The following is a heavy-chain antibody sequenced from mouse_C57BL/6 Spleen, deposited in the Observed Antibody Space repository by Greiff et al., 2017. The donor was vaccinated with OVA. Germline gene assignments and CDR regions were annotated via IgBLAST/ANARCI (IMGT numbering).Heavy chain of an antibody. CDR2: IDPSDSYT. CDR1: GYTFTSYW. J-gene: IGHJ3*01. V-gene: IGHV1-59*01. CDR3: ARSSGYGSSPWFAY. D-gene: IGHD1-1*01. Sequence: QVQLQQPGAELVRPGTSVKLSCKASGYTFTSYWMHWVKQRPGQGLEWIGVIDPSDSYTNYNQKFKGKATLTVDTSSSTAYMQLSSLTSEDSAVYYCARSSGYGSSPWFAYWGQGTLVTVSA.